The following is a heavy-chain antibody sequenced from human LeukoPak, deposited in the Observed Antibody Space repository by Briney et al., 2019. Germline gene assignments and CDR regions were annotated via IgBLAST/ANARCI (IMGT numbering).Heavy chain of an antibody. CDR3: ARSGVRSPPVILAY. CDR1: GFTFSDYY. J-gene: IGHJ4*02. Sequence: GGSLTLSCAASGFTFSDYYMSWIRQAPGKGLEWISYISSSSSYTNYADSVKGRFSISRDNAKNSLYLQMNSLRAEDTAVYYCARSGVRSPPVILAYWGQGTMVTVAS. V-gene: IGHV3-11*03. D-gene: IGHD2/OR15-2a*01. CDR2: ISSSSSYT.